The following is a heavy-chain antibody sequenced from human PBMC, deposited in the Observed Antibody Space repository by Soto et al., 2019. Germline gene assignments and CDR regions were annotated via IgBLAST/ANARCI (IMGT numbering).Heavy chain of an antibody. V-gene: IGHV4-34*01. Sequence: SETLSLTCSVYCGSFIGYFWNWIRQSPGKGLEWIGKVNHNGRNNYNPSLKSRVTISMDMSKNQFSLKLTSVTAADTAVYYCARGGSSDWQVAFDFWGQGTMVTVSS. J-gene: IGHJ3*01. CDR1: CGSFIGYF. CDR3: ARGGSSDWQVAFDF. CDR2: VNHNGRN. D-gene: IGHD6-19*01.